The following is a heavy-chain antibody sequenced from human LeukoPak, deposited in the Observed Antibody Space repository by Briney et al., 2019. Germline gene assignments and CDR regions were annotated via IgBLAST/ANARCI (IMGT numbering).Heavy chain of an antibody. J-gene: IGHJ4*02. CDR3: ASPYYYDGSSYYHFFDH. V-gene: IGHV3-30*04. CDR2: ISYDGTTK. D-gene: IGHD3-22*01. Sequence: GGSLRLSCAASGFTFRNYPVHWVRQTPGKGLEWVTVISYDGTTKYYADSVKGRFTISRDNSRNTLYLQMNNLRTEDTAVYYCASPYYYDGSSYYHFFDHWGQGTLVTVSS. CDR1: GFTFRNYP.